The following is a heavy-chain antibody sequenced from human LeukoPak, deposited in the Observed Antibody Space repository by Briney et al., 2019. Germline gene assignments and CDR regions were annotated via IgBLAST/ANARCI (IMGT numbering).Heavy chain of an antibody. Sequence: PSETLSLTCTVPGGSISSYYWSWIRQPPGEGLEWIGYIYYSGSTNYNPSLKSRVTISVDTSKNQFSLKLSSVTAADTAVYYCARHWGNWFDPWGQGTLVTVSS. D-gene: IGHD3-16*01. CDR1: GGSISSYY. V-gene: IGHV4-59*08. CDR2: IYYSGST. J-gene: IGHJ5*02. CDR3: ARHWGNWFDP.